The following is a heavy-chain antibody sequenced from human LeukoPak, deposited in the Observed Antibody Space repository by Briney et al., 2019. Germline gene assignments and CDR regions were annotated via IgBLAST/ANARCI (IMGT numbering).Heavy chain of an antibody. CDR3: ARDLEYGSSSGLGI. J-gene: IGHJ4*02. D-gene: IGHD6-6*01. CDR2: ISAGAGT. V-gene: IGHV3-23*01. CDR1: GFTFSSYA. Sequence: GGSLRLSCAASGFTFSSYAMTWVRQAPGKGLEWVSGISAGAGTYYADSVTGRFTVSRDNSKNILYLQMNSLRVEDTAVYYCARDLEYGSSSGLGIWGQGTLVTVSS.